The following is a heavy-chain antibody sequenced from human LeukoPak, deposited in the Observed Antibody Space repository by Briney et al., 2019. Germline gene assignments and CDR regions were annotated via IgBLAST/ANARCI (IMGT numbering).Heavy chain of an antibody. CDR2: IYSGGTT. CDR1: GFTVSSNY. J-gene: IGHJ3*02. CDR3: ARQANYYDSSGQEGFFDI. V-gene: IGHV3-53*01. Sequence: GGSLRLSCAASGFTVSSNYMSWVRQAPGKGLECVSVIYSGGTTYHADSVKGRFTISKDNSKNTLYLHMNSLRADDTAVYYCARQANYYDSSGQEGFFDIWGQGTMVTVSS. D-gene: IGHD3-22*01.